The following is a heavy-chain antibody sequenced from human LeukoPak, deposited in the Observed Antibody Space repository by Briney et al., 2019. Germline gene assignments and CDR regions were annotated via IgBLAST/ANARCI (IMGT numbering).Heavy chain of an antibody. J-gene: IGHJ3*01. CDR1: GFTFSSYA. V-gene: IGHV3-30*04. CDR3: ARDTSYYYDSSGYIL. CDR2: ISYDGSNK. Sequence: GGALRLSCAASGFTFSSYAIHWVRQAPGKGLEWVAVISYDGSNKYYADSVKGRFTISRDNSKNTLYLQMNSLRAEETAVYYCARDTSYYYDSSGYILWGQGTMVTVSS. D-gene: IGHD3-22*01.